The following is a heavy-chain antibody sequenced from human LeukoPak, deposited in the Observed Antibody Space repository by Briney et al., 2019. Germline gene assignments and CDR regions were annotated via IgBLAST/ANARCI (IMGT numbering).Heavy chain of an antibody. V-gene: IGHV4-34*01. CDR3: ARGKQQLHWFDP. CDR2: INHSGST. D-gene: IGHD6-13*01. CDR1: GGSFSGYY. Sequence: SETLSLTCAVYGGSFSGYYWSWIRQPPGKGLEWIGEINHSGSTNFNPSLKSRVTISVDTSKNQFSLKLTSVTAADTAVYYCARGKQQLHWFDPWGQGTLVTVSS. J-gene: IGHJ5*02.